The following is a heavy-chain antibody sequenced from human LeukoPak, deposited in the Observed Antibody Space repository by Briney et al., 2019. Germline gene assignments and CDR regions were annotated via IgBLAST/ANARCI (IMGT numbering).Heavy chain of an antibody. Sequence: SETLSLTCTVSGGSISSYYWGWIRQPPGEGLEWIGTIYYSGSTYYNPSLKTRVTISVDTSKNQFSLKLSSVTAADTAVYYCARDGYNPIDYWGQGTLVTVSS. V-gene: IGHV4-39*02. D-gene: IGHD5-24*01. CDR2: IYYSGST. CDR3: ARDGYNPIDY. CDR1: GGSISSYY. J-gene: IGHJ4*02.